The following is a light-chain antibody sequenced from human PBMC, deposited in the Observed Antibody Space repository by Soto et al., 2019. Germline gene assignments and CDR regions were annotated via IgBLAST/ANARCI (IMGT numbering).Light chain of an antibody. CDR3: QQYGSSTVFT. CDR1: QSVSSSY. V-gene: IGKV3-20*01. J-gene: IGKJ3*01. CDR2: GAS. Sequence: EIVLTQSPGTLSLSPGERATLSCRASQSVSSSYLAWYQQKPGQAPRLLIYGASSRATGIPDRFSVRGSGTDFTLTISRPEPEDVAVYYCQQYGSSTVFTFGPGTKVDIK.